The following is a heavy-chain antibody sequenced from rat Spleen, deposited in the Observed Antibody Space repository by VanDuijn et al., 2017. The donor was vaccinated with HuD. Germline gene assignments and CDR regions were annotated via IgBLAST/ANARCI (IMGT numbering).Heavy chain of an antibody. V-gene: IGHV5-25*01. Sequence: EVQLVESGGGLVQPGRSMKLSCSGSGFTFSNYFMAWVRQAPTRGLEWVASISSGGGKPYYRDSVKGRFTLSRDNEKSTLYLQMDSLRPEDTATYYCTRGYYFDYWGQGVMVTVSS. CDR1: GFTFSNYF. CDR2: ISSGGGKP. J-gene: IGHJ2*01. CDR3: TRGYYFDY.